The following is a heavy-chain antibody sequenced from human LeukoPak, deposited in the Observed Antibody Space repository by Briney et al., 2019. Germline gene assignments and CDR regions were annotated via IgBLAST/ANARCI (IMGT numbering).Heavy chain of an antibody. Sequence: GGSLRLSCAASGFTFSRYAMHWVRQAPGKGLEWVAVTSYDGTNYYYADSVKGRFTISRDNSKNTLYLQMNSLRTEDTSVYYCAKGATGRDHAFDIWGQGTMVTVSS. CDR2: TSYDGTNY. CDR3: AKGATGRDHAFDI. J-gene: IGHJ3*02. V-gene: IGHV3-30-3*01. CDR1: GFTFSRYA.